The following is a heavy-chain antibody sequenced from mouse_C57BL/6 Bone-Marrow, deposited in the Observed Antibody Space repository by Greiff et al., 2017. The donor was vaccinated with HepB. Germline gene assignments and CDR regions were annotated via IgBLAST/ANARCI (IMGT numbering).Heavy chain of an antibody. CDR2: IYPGNSDT. Sequence: EVQLQQSGTVLARPGASVKMSCKPSGYTFTSYWMHWVKQRPGQGLEWIGAIYPGNSDTSYNQKFKGKAKLTAVTSASTAYMELSSLTNEDSAVYYCTRSYDGYFYWYFDVWGTGTTVTVSS. D-gene: IGHD2-3*01. CDR1: GYTFTSYW. CDR3: TRSYDGYFYWYFDV. V-gene: IGHV1-5*01. J-gene: IGHJ1*03.